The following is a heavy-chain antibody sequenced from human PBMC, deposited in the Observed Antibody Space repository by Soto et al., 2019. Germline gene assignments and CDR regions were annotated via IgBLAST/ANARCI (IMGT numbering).Heavy chain of an antibody. J-gene: IGHJ4*02. V-gene: IGHV3-23*01. Sequence: EVQLLESGGGSVQPGGSLRLSCAASGFTFSSYAMTWVRQAPGKGLEWVSAISGSGAYTYYANSVKGRFTISRDNSKNPLYLQLNSLRAGDTAVYYCAKYGCSSTACQCDYWGQGTRVTVSS. CDR2: ISGSGAYT. D-gene: IGHD2-2*01. CDR1: GFTFSSYA. CDR3: AKYGCSSTACQCDY.